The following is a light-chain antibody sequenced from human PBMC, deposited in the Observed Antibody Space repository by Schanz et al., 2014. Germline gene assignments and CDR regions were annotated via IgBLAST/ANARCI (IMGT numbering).Light chain of an antibody. CDR1: SSDVGGYNF. CDR3: AAWDDSLDAYV. V-gene: IGLV2-14*01. Sequence: QSALTQPASVSGSPGQSITISCTGTSSDVGGYNFVSWYQQHPGKAPKLMIHDVSNRPSGVSNRFSGSKSGNTASLTISGLQAEDEADYYCAAWDDSLDAYVFGSGTKLTVL. J-gene: IGLJ1*01. CDR2: DVS.